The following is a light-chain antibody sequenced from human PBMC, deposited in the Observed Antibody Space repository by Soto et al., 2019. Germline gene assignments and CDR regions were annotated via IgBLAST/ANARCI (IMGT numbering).Light chain of an antibody. CDR1: SRDVGGYNY. J-gene: IGLJ1*01. Sequence: QSVLTQPASVSGSPGQSITISCTGTSRDVGGYNYVSWYQQHPGKAPKLMIYDVSNRPSGVSNRFSGPKSGNTASLTISGLQAEDEADYYCSSYTDNDTYVFGGGTKVTVL. CDR3: SSYTDNDTYV. CDR2: DVS. V-gene: IGLV2-14*01.